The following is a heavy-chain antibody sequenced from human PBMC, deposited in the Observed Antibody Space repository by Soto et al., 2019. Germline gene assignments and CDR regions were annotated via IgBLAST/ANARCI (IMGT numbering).Heavy chain of an antibody. J-gene: IGHJ5*02. V-gene: IGHV4-31*03. Sequence: SETLSLTCTVSGGSISGGNYYWSWIRQHPGKGLEWIGYIYYSGSTYYNPSLKSRVTISVDTSKNQFSLKLSSVTAADTTVYYCARTSYDSSGTAADPWGQGTLVTVSS. CDR2: IYYSGST. CDR1: GGSISGGNYY. CDR3: ARTSYDSSGTAADP. D-gene: IGHD3-22*01.